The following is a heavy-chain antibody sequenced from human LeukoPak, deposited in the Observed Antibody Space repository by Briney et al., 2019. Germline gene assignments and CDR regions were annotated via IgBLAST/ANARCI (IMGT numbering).Heavy chain of an antibody. Sequence: SETLSLTCTVSGGSFSTYYWSWIRQPPGNTLEWIGYIYYNGSTNYNPSLKSRVSMSVDTSKNQFSLRLSSVTAADTAVYYCARGPRGYCTGGSCYHYWGQGTLVTVSS. CDR1: GGSFSTYY. J-gene: IGHJ4*02. CDR2: IYYNGST. CDR3: ARGPRGYCTGGSCYHY. D-gene: IGHD2-15*01. V-gene: IGHV4-59*01.